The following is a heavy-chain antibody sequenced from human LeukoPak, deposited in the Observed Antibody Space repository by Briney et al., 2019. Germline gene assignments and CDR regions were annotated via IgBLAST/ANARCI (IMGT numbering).Heavy chain of an antibody. J-gene: IGHJ4*02. CDR1: GFTFSSYW. CDR3: ARGKGAPDY. CDR2: IKQDGSEI. Sequence: GGSLRLSCAASGFTFSSYWMSWVRQAPGKGLEWVANIKQDGSEINYVDSVKGRFTISRDNAKNSLYLQMKSLRAEDTAVYYCARGKGAPDYWGQGTLVTVSS. V-gene: IGHV3-7*04. D-gene: IGHD1-26*01.